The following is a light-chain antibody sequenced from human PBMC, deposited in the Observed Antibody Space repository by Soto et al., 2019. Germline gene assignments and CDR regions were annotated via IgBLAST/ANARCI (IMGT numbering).Light chain of an antibody. Sequence: EIVLTQSPGTLSLSPGERATLSCRASQSVSNNYLAWYQQKPGQAPRLLIYGASNRATGIPDRFSGSGFGTDFTLTISSLEPEDAAVYSCHQYGSSPWTFGQGTKVDIK. V-gene: IGKV3-20*01. CDR3: HQYGSSPWT. CDR2: GAS. J-gene: IGKJ1*01. CDR1: QSVSNNY.